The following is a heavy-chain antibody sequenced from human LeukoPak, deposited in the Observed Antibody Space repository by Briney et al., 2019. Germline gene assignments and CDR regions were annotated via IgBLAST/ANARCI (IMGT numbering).Heavy chain of an antibody. D-gene: IGHD3-3*01. J-gene: IGHJ6*03. Sequence: SETLSLTCTVSNDSISSYCCSWVRQPPGKGLEWIGEINHSGSTNYNPSLKSRVTISVDTSKNQFSLKLSSVTAADTAVYYCARGTVFGVVTTRDYYYYMNVWGKGTTVTVSS. CDR3: ARGTVFGVVTTRDYYYYMNV. CDR1: NDSISSYC. V-gene: IGHV4-34*01. CDR2: INHSGST.